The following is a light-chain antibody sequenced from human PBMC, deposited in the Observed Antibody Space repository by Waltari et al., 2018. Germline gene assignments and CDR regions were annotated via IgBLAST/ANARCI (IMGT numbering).Light chain of an antibody. CDR3: QHYLRLPAT. CDR2: CAS. CDR1: QSVSRA. V-gene: IGKV3-20*01. Sequence: EIVLTQSPGTLSLSPGERATLSCRASQSVSRALAWYQQKPGQAPRLLIYCASHRATGIPDRFSGSGSGTDFSLTISSLEPEEFAVYYCQHYLRLPATFGQGTKVEIK. J-gene: IGKJ1*01.